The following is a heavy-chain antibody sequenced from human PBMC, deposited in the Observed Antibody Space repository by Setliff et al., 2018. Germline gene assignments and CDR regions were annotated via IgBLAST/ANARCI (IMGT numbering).Heavy chain of an antibody. V-gene: IGHV3-23*01. D-gene: IGHD2-8*02. Sequence: PSETLSLSCAASGFTFSSYAMSWVRQAPGKEPEWVSTITDSGRTTYYGPSLRGRFTISRDNSRNTLYLQMNSLRAEDAAIYYCARRGGTAGARAFDIWGQGTMVTVSS. J-gene: IGHJ3*02. CDR1: GFTFSSYA. CDR2: ITDSGRTT. CDR3: ARRGGTAGARAFDI.